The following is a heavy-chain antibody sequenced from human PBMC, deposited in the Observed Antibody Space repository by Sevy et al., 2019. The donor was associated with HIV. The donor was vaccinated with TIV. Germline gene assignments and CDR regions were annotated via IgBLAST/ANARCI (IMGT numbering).Heavy chain of an antibody. CDR2: IKSKTDGGST. J-gene: IGHJ6*02. V-gene: IGHV3-15*01. Sequence: GGSLRLSCAASGFTFSNAWMSWVRQAPGKGLEWVGRIKSKTDGGSTDYAAPVKGRFTISRYYSKNSLYLQMNSLKTDDTSVYYCNTLLANYYYYGMDVWCQLTTFTVSS. D-gene: IGHD2-21*01. CDR3: NTLLANYYYYGMDV. CDR1: GFTFSNAW.